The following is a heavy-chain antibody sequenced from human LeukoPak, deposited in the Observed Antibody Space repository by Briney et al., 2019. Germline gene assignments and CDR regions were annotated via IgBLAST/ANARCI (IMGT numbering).Heavy chain of an antibody. CDR2: INPSGGST. CDR1: GYTFTSYY. V-gene: IGHV1-46*01. CDR3: ATPVERRVYYYYGMDV. Sequence: ASVKVSCKASGYTFTSYYMHWVRQAPGQGLEWMGIINPSGGSTSCAQKFQGRVTMTRDTSTSTVYMELSSLRSEDTAVYYCATPVERRVYYYYGMDVWGQGTTVTVSS. J-gene: IGHJ6*02.